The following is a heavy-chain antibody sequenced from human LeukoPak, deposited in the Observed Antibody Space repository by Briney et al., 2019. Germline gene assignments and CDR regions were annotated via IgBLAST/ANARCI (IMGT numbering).Heavy chain of an antibody. J-gene: IGHJ6*03. D-gene: IGHD3-9*01. V-gene: IGHV3-21*01. CDR2: ISSSSSYI. CDR3: ARDAKYDILTGYYPHYMDV. Sequence: PGGSLRLSCAASGFTLSSYSMNWVRQAPGKGLEWVSSISSSSSYIYYADSVKGRFTISRDNAKNSLYLQMNSLRAEDTAVYYCARDAKYDILTGYYPHYMDVWGKGTTVTVSS. CDR1: GFTLSSYS.